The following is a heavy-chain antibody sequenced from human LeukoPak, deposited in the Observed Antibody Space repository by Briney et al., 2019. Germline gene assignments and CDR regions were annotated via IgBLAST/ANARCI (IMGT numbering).Heavy chain of an antibody. CDR3: AKDWVVASYYYYYMDV. Sequence: GGSLRLSCAASGFTFSSYAMHWVRQAPGKGLEWVAVISFDGSNKNYADSETGRFTISRDNSKNTLYLQMNSLRTEDTAVYYCAKDWVVASYYYYYMDVWGKGTTVTVSS. V-gene: IGHV3-30*18. CDR1: GFTFSSYA. D-gene: IGHD2-15*01. CDR2: ISFDGSNK. J-gene: IGHJ6*03.